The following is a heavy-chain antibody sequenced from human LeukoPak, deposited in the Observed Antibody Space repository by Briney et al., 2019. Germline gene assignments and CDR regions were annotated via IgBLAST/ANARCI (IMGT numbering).Heavy chain of an antibody. D-gene: IGHD3-10*02. J-gene: IGHJ4*02. Sequence: GGSLRLSCAASGFTFSSHAMHWVRQAPGKGLEWVAVISYRGIDRYYADSVKGRFTISRDNSNSTLYLQMNSLGTEDTAVYFCARAVFDENLDYWGQGVLVTVSS. CDR2: ISYRGIDR. V-gene: IGHV3-30*04. CDR3: ARAVFDENLDY. CDR1: GFTFSSHA.